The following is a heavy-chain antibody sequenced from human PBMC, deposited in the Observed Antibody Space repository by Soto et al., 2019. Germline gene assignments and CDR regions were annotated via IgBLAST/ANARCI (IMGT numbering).Heavy chain of an antibody. CDR3: ARQIYDSDTGPNFQYYFDS. D-gene: IGHD3-22*01. CDR1: GYSSAGYW. V-gene: IGHV5-10-1*01. CDR2: IDPSDSQT. J-gene: IGHJ4*02. Sequence: GESLKISCKGSGYSSAGYWITWVRQKPGKGLEWMGRIDPSDSQTYYSPSFRGHVTISATKSITTVFLQWSSLRASDTAMYYCARQIYDSDTGPNFQYYFDSWGQGTPVTVSS.